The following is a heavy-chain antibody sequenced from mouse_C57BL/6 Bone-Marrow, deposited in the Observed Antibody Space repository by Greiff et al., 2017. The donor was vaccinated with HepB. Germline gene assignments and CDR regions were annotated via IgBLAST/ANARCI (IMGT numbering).Heavy chain of an antibody. V-gene: IGHV1-50*01. J-gene: IGHJ3*01. CDR3: ARSTTVVSY. CDR2: IDPSDSYT. CDR1: GYTFTSYW. Sequence: QVQLQQPGAELVKPGASVKLSCKASGYTFTSYWMQWVKQRPGQGLEWIGEIDPSDSYTNYTQKFKGKATLTVDTSSSTAYMQLSSLTSEDSAVYYCARSTTVVSYWGQGTLVTVSA. D-gene: IGHD1-1*01.